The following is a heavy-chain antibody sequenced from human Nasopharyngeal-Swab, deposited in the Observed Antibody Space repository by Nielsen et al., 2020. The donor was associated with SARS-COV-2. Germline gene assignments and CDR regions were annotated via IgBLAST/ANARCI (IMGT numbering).Heavy chain of an antibody. CDR3: ASSWELLLYAFDI. CDR1: GYTFTSYG. D-gene: IGHD1-26*01. J-gene: IGHJ3*02. Sequence: ASVKVSCKASGYTFTSYGISWVRQAPGQGLEWMGWISAYNGNTNYAQKFQGRVTMTRNTSISTAYMELSSLRSEDTAVYYCASSWELLLYAFDIWGQGTMVTVSS. CDR2: ISAYNGNT. V-gene: IGHV1-18*01.